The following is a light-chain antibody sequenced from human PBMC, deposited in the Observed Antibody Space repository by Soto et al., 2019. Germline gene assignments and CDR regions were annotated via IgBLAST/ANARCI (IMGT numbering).Light chain of an antibody. J-gene: IGKJ5*01. CDR2: DGS. CDR3: QQTYSTPIT. Sequence: DIQMTQSPATLSASLGDRVTITCRASQTINRWLAWYQQKPRKAPKLLIYDGSTLQSGVPSRFSGSGSGTEFTLTISSLQPEDFVTYYCQQTYSTPITFGQGTRLEIK. CDR1: QTINRW. V-gene: IGKV1-5*01.